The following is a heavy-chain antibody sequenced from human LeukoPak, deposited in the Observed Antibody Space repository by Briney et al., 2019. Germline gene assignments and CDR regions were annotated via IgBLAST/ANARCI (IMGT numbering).Heavy chain of an antibody. CDR1: GGSFSGYY. D-gene: IGHD6-19*01. CDR2: INHSGST. V-gene: IGHV4-34*01. CDR3: ARVRRGGWAPSFDY. Sequence: PSETLSLTCAVYGGSFSGYYWSWIRQPPGKGLEWIGEINHSGSTNYNPSLKSRVTISVDTSKNQVSLKLSSVTAADTAVYYCARVRRGGWAPSFDYWGQGILVTVSS. J-gene: IGHJ4*02.